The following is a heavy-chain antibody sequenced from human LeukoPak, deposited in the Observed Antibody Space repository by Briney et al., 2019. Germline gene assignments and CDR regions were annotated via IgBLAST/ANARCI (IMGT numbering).Heavy chain of an antibody. J-gene: IGHJ4*02. V-gene: IGHV1-8*01. Sequence: ASVKVSCKASGYTFTSYDINWVRPATGQGLEWMGWMNPNSGNTGYAQKFQGRVTMTRNTSISTAYMELSSLRSEDTAVYYCARGQMAGIAARRDFDYWGQGTLVTVSS. CDR3: ARGQMAGIAARRDFDY. D-gene: IGHD6-6*01. CDR1: GYTFTSYD. CDR2: MNPNSGNT.